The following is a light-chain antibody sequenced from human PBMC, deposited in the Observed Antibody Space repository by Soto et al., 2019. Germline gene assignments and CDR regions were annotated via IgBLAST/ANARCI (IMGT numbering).Light chain of an antibody. Sequence: AVVTQEPSLTVSPGGTVTLTCGSSTGAATSGHYPYWFQQKPGQAPRTLIYDTSNKHSWTPARFSGSLLGGKAALTLSGAQPEDEAEYYCLLSYSGARPVVFGGGTKVTVL. CDR2: DTS. V-gene: IGLV7-46*01. CDR1: TGAATSGHY. J-gene: IGLJ2*01. CDR3: LLSYSGARPVV.